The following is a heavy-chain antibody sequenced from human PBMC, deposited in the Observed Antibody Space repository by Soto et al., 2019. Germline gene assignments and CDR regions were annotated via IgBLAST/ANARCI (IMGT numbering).Heavy chain of an antibody. CDR2: ISGSGGST. V-gene: IGHV3-23*01. Sequence: PGGSLRLSCAASGFTFSSYAMSWVRQAPGKGLEWVSAISGSGGSTYYADSVKGRFTISRDNSKNTLYLQMNSLRAEDTAVYYCAKGDKYCSGGSCYLGPDAFDIWGQGPMATVSS. J-gene: IGHJ3*02. D-gene: IGHD2-15*01. CDR1: GFTFSSYA. CDR3: AKGDKYCSGGSCYLGPDAFDI.